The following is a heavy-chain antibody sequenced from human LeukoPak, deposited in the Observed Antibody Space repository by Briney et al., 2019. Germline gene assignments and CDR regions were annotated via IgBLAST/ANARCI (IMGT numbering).Heavy chain of an antibody. D-gene: IGHD3-3*01. CDR1: GFTFSSYG. V-gene: IGHV3-30*02. CDR3: AKDYDFWSGLLDAFDI. Sequence: PGGSLRLSCAASGFTFSSYGMHWVRQAPGKGLEWVAFIRYDGSNKYYADSVKGRFTISRDNSKNTLYLQMNSLRAEDTAVYYCAKDYDFWSGLLDAFDIWGQGTLVTVS. CDR2: IRYDGSNK. J-gene: IGHJ3*02.